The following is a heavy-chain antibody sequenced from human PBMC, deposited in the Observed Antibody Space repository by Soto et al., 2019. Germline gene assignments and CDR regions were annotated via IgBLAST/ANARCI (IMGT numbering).Heavy chain of an antibody. J-gene: IGHJ3*02. CDR3: ARIPFGTGSWLGPHGAFDI. CDR2: IYYSGST. Sequence: SETPSLTCTVSGDSISSRSYDWAWNRQPPGKGLEWIGYIYYSGSTYYNPSLKSRVTISVDTSKNQFSLKLSSVTAADTAVYYCARIPFGTGSWLGPHGAFDIWGQGTMVTVSS. V-gene: IGHV4-39*07. D-gene: IGHD3-3*01. CDR1: GDSISSRSYD.